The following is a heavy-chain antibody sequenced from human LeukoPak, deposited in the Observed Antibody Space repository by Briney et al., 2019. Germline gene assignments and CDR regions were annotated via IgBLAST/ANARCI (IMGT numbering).Heavy chain of an antibody. CDR1: GGSLSSSSYY. Sequence: SETLSLTRTVPGGSLSSSSYYWGWIRQPPGKGREWIGSICYSVRNYYNPSLKSRVTISVETSKNQFSLKLSSVTAADTALYYCARIGSGWYEYYFDYWGQGTLVTVSS. V-gene: IGHV4-39*07. CDR2: ICYSVRN. D-gene: IGHD6-19*01. J-gene: IGHJ4*02. CDR3: ARIGSGWYEYYFDY.